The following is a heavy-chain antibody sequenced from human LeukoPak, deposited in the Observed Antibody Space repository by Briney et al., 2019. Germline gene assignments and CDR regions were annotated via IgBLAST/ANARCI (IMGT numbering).Heavy chain of an antibody. CDR1: GYTFTGYY. D-gene: IGHD1-26*01. Sequence: ASVKVSCKASGYTFTGYYMHWVRQAPGQGLEWMGWINPNSGGTNYAQKFQGWVTMTRDTSISTAYMELRSLRSDDTAVYYCASMTKWELREAYAFDIWGQGTMVTVSS. J-gene: IGHJ3*02. CDR3: ASMTKWELREAYAFDI. V-gene: IGHV1-2*04. CDR2: INPNSGGT.